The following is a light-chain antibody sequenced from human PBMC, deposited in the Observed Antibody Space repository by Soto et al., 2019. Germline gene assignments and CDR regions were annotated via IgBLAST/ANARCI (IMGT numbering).Light chain of an antibody. CDR3: QQYGYWPPET. CDR2: GAS. V-gene: IGKV3-15*01. J-gene: IGKJ2*01. CDR1: QSVSRN. Sequence: EVVLTQSPATLSVSPGDRATLSCRASQSVSRNLAWYQQKPGQATRLLIYGASPRATGVPARFSGSRSATEFTLSISSLQSEDGAVYYCQQYGYWPPETFGQGTKLEI.